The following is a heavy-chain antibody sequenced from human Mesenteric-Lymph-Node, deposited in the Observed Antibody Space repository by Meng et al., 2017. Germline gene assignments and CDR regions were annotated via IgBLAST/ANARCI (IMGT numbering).Heavy chain of an antibody. CDR1: GFTFTDHY. CDR2: ITNTPNRYPI. Sequence: EVQLVESGGGLVQPGGSLRLSCAASGFTFTDHYMDWVRQAPGKGLEWVGRITNTPNRYPINYAASVKGRFTISRDDSKNSLYLEMNSLKIEDTAVYYCARDTSTSLDYWGQGALVTVSS. J-gene: IGHJ4*02. V-gene: IGHV3-72*01. CDR3: ARDTSTSLDY. D-gene: IGHD2/OR15-2a*01.